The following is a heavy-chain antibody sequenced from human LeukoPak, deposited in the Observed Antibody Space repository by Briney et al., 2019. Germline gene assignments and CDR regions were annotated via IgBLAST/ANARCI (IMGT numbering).Heavy chain of an antibody. CDR3: AKAKGYSSSLYYFDY. V-gene: IGHV3-9*01. CDR2: ISWNSGSI. D-gene: IGHD6-13*01. CDR1: GFTFDDYA. J-gene: IGHJ4*02. Sequence: PGGSLRLSCAASGFTFDDYAMHWVRQAPGKGLEWVSGISWNSGSIGYADSVKGRFTISRDNAKNSLYLQMNSLRAEDTALYYCAKAKGYSSSLYYFDYWGQGTLVTVSS.